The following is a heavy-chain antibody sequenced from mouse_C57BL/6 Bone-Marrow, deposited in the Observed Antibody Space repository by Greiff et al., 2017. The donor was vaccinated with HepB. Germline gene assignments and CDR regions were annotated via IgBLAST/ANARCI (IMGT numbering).Heavy chain of an antibody. V-gene: IGHV1-50*01. J-gene: IGHJ3*01. CDR3: ARENAQATFAY. CDR2: IDPSDSYT. CDR1: GYTFTSYW. Sequence: VQLQQPGAELVKPGASVKLSCKASGYTFTSYWMQWVKQRPGQGLEWIGEIDPSDSYTNYNQKFKGKATLTVDTSSSTAYMQLSSLTSEDSAVYYCARENAQATFAYWGQGTLVTVSA. D-gene: IGHD3-2*02.